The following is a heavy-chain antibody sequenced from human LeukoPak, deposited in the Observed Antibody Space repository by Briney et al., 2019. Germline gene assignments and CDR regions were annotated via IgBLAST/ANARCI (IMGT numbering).Heavy chain of an antibody. CDR3: ARDRSPLNWFDP. CDR1: GFTFSSCG. Sequence: SGGSLRLSCAASGFTFSSCGMPWVRQTPGKGLEWVAVIWYDGSNKYYADSVKGRFTISRDNSKNTLYLQMNSLRAEDTAVYYCARDRSPLNWFDPWGQGTLVTVSS. J-gene: IGHJ5*02. CDR2: IWYDGSNK. V-gene: IGHV3-33*01. D-gene: IGHD1-26*01.